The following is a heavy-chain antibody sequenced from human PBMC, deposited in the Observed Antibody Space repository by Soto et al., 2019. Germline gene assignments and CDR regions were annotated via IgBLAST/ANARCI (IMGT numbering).Heavy chain of an antibody. Sequence: QVQLVQSGAEVKKPGASVKVSCKASGYTFTSYDINWVRQATGQGLEWMGWMNPNSGNTGYAQKFQGRVTKTRNTSIGTAYMELSSLRSEDTAVYYCARSADGITKVGFDLWGRGTLVTVSS. J-gene: IGHJ2*01. V-gene: IGHV1-8*01. CDR2: MNPNSGNT. D-gene: IGHD3-10*01. CDR3: ARSADGITKVGFDL. CDR1: GYTFTSYD.